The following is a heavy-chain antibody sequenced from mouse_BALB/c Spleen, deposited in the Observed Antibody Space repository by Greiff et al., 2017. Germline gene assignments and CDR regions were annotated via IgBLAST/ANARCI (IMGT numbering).Heavy chain of an antibody. Sequence: QVQLQQSGAELARPGASVKLSCKASGYTFTSYWMQWVKQRPGQGLEWIGAIYPGDGDTRYTQKFKGKATLTADKSSSTAYMQLSSLASEDAAVYYCARSRGNYAMDYWGQGTTLTVSS. J-gene: IGHJ4*01. CDR3: ARSRGNYAMDY. CDR2: IYPGDGDT. CDR1: GYTFTSYW. V-gene: IGHV1-87*01.